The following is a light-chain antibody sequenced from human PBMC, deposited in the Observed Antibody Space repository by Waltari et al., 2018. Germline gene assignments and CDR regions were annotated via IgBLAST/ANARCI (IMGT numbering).Light chain of an antibody. J-gene: IGKJ2*01. V-gene: IGKV1-39*01. CDR1: QNLITY. CDR2: GVS. CDR3: QQSYSSPYT. Sequence: DIHMTQSPSPLSASVGDRVTITCRASQNLITYLTWYQHKPGRAPEVLIYGVSSLYSGVPSRFSGSGSGTDFTLTITSLQPEDFGIYDCQQSYSSPYTFGRGTKLEIK.